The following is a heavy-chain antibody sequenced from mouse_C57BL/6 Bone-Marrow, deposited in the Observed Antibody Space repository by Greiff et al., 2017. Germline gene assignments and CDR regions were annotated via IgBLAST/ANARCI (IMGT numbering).Heavy chain of an antibody. D-gene: IGHD4-1*01. CDR3: VRLDPLGVDY. CDR1: GFSFNTYA. Sequence: EVQLVESGGGLVQPKGSLKLSCAASGFSFNTYAMNWVRQAPGKGLEWVARIRSKSNNYATYYADSVKDRFTISRDDSESMLYLQMNNLKTEDTAMYYCVRLDPLGVDYWGQGTTLTVSS. CDR2: IRSKSNNYAT. J-gene: IGHJ2*01. V-gene: IGHV10-1*01.